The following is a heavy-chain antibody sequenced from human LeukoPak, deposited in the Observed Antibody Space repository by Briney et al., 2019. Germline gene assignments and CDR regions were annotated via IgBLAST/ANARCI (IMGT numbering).Heavy chain of an antibody. Sequence: SETLSLTCTVSGGSIINYYWSWVRQSPGKGLEWIGRIHITESTNYNPSLKSRVTLSQDTSKSQISLRLRSMTAADTAVYYCARDHIGLIPDYWGQGILVSVSS. V-gene: IGHV4-4*07. D-gene: IGHD3-10*01. J-gene: IGHJ4*02. CDR2: IHITEST. CDR1: GGSIINYY. CDR3: ARDHIGLIPDY.